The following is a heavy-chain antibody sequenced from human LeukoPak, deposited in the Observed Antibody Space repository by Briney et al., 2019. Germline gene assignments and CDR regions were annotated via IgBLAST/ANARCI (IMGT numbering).Heavy chain of an antibody. D-gene: IGHD4-11*01. V-gene: IGHV4-39*07. CDR3: ARARPYSVPDY. CDR1: DGFISSTSYY. J-gene: IGHJ4*02. CDR2: IYYSGST. Sequence: SETLSLTRSVSDGFISSTSYYWGWIRQPPGKGLEWIGSIYYSGSTYYNPSLKSRVTISVDTSKNQFSLKLSSVIAADTAKYYCARARPYSVPDYWGQGTLVTVSS.